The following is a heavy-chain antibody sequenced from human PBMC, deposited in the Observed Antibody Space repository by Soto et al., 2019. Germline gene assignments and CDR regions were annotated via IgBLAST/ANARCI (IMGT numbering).Heavy chain of an antibody. D-gene: IGHD4-17*01. J-gene: IGHJ5*02. Sequence: PGESLKISCKGSGYSFTSYWIGWVRQMPGKGQEWMGIIYPGDSDTRYSPSFQGQVTISADKSISTAYLQWSSLKASDTAMYYCARQRDYGGNSYWFDPWGQGTLVTVSS. CDR2: IYPGDSDT. V-gene: IGHV5-51*01. CDR1: GYSFTSYW. CDR3: ARQRDYGGNSYWFDP.